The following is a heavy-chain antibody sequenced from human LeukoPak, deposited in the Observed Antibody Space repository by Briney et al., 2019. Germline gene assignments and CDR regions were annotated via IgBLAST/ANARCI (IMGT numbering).Heavy chain of an antibody. CDR3: ARDHSIFYYFDY. D-gene: IGHD3-3*01. CDR2: ISSSSSYI. J-gene: IGHJ4*02. V-gene: IGHV3-21*01. Sequence: HDTGKGLEWVSSISSSSSYIYYADSVKGRFTISRDNAKNSLYLQMNSLRAEDTAVYYCARDHSIFYYFDYWGQGTLVTVSS.